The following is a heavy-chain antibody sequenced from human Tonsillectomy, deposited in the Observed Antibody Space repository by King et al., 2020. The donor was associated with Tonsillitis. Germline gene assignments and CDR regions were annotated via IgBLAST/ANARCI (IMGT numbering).Heavy chain of an antibody. CDR3: TREVHYDIVTGPPAGYFDY. Sequence: VQLVESGGGLVQPGRSLRLSCRTSGFTFGDYAMSWFRQAPGKGLEWVGFIRSIAYGGTTEYAASVKGRFTISRDDSKSIAYLQMNSLKTEDTAVYYCTREVHYDIVTGPPAGYFDYWGQGNLVTVSS. CDR2: IRSIAYGGTT. D-gene: IGHD3-9*01. J-gene: IGHJ4*02. V-gene: IGHV3-49*03. CDR1: GFTFGDYA.